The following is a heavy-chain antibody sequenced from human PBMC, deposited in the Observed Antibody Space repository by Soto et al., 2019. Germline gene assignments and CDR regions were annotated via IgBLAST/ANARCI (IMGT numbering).Heavy chain of an antibody. CDR1: GGSISSYY. J-gene: IGHJ4*02. CDR3: ARFSGWYSAFDY. D-gene: IGHD6-19*01. Sequence: TSETLSLTCTVSGGSISSYYWSWIRQPPGKGLEWIAYIYYSGSTNYNPPLKSRVTISVDTSKNEFSLKLHSVTAADTAVYYCARFSGWYSAFDYWGQGTPVTVSS. V-gene: IGHV4-59*01. CDR2: IYYSGST.